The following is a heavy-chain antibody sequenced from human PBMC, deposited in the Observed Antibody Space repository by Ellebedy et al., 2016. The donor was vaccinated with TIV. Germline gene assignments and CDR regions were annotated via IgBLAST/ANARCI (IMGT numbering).Heavy chain of an antibody. CDR1: GFTVSSSY. CDR2: IYGGGST. CDR3: ARGGSSLRSYYNYGLDV. J-gene: IGHJ6*02. D-gene: IGHD5-12*01. Sequence: PGGSLRFSCAASGFTVSSSYMTWVRQAPGKGLEWVSVIYGGGSTYYADLVTGRFIISRDISRNSLYLQMNSLRAEDTAVYYCARGGSSLRSYYNYGLDVWGQGTTVTVSS. V-gene: IGHV3-53*01.